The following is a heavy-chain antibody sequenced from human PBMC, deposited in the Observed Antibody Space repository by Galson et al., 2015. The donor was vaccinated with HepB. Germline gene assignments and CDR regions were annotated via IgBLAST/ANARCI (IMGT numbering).Heavy chain of an antibody. CDR1: GGTFSSYA. J-gene: IGHJ4*02. D-gene: IGHD2-21*02. Sequence: SVKVSCKASGGTFSSYAISWVRQAPGQGLEWMGGIFPIFGTANYAQKFQGRVTITADESTSTAYMELSSLRSEDTAVYYCASAYCGGDCPFDYWGQGTLVTVSS. CDR2: IFPIFGTA. V-gene: IGHV1-69*13. CDR3: ASAYCGGDCPFDY.